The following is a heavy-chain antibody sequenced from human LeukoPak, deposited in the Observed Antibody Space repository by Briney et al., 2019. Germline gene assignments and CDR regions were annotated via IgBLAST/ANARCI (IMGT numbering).Heavy chain of an antibody. CDR2: IRSNSDGGTI. CDR1: GFTFSNAY. D-gene: IGHD3-22*01. J-gene: IGHJ5*02. CDR3: ATDFYDST. Sequence: GGSLRLSCAASGFTFSNAYMNWVRQAPGKGLEWVGRIRSNSDGGTIDYAAPVKGRFTLSRDDSKDTLYLQMNSLQTEDTAVYYCATDFYDSTWGQGTLVTVSS. V-gene: IGHV3-15*07.